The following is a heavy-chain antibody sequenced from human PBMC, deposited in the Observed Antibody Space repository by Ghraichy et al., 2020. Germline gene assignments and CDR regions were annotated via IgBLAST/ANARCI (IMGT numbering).Heavy chain of an antibody. CDR3: ARALTGEGAFDI. CDR1: GGSISSGGYS. V-gene: IGHV4-30-2*01. Sequence: SETLSLTCAVSGGSISSGGYSWSWIRQPPGKGLEWIGYIYHSGSTYYNPSLKSRVTISVDRSKNQFSLKLSSVTAADTAVYYCARALTGEGAFDIWGQGTMVTVSS. CDR2: IYHSGST. D-gene: IGHD7-27*01. J-gene: IGHJ3*02.